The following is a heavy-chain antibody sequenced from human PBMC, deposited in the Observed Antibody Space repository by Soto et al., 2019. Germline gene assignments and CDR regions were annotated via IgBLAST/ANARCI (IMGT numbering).Heavy chain of an antibody. Sequence: QVQLVQSGAEVKKPGASVKVSCKGSGYTFTDYGISWVRQAPGQGLEWMGWISGYSDNTNYSQKFQGRVTMTTDTSTSTAYMELRRLRSYETAVYFWARGHAGSVGTPDSWGQGTLVTASS. CDR1: GYTFTDYG. J-gene: IGHJ4*02. D-gene: IGHD2-15*01. CDR3: ARGHAGSVGTPDS. CDR2: ISGYSDNT. V-gene: IGHV1-18*01.